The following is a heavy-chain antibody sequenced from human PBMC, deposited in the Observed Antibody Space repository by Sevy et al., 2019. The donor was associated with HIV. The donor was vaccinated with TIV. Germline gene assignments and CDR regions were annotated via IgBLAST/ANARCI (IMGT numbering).Heavy chain of an antibody. J-gene: IGHJ4*02. V-gene: IGHV3-9*01. Sequence: GGSLRLSCAASGFRFEDYGMHWVRRAPGKGLEWVSGIGWNSGSVGYAVSLKGRFTISRDNAKNLLYLQMNSLTNEDTALYYCANDLLPYGSGSYPLDYWGQGTVVTVSS. D-gene: IGHD3-10*01. CDR2: IGWNSGSV. CDR1: GFRFEDYG. CDR3: ANDLLPYGSGSYPLDY.